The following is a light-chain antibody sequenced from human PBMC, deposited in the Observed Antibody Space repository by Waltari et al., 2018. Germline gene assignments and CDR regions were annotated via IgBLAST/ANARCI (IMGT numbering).Light chain of an antibody. CDR1: QSIGDS. Sequence: DIQMTQSPSTLSASLGDRVTITCRASQSIGDSLAWYQQKPGKAPKPLVFKASTLERGVPSRFGGSGSGTEFTLTITXXXXDDVATYYCQQYGSRWTFGQGTKVXVK. CDR3: QQYGSRWT. V-gene: IGKV1-5*03. J-gene: IGKJ1*01. CDR2: KAS.